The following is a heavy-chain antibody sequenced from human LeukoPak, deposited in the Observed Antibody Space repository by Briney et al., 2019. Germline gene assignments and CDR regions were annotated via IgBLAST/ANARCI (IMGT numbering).Heavy chain of an antibody. V-gene: IGHV3-30*02. Sequence: PGGSLRLSCAASGFTFSSYSMNWVRQAPGKGLEWVAFIRYDGSNKYYADSVKGRFTISRDNSKNTLYLQMNSLRAEDTAVYYCAKDPTLYTLYSSSWYLDYWGQGTLVTVSS. J-gene: IGHJ4*02. CDR2: IRYDGSNK. CDR1: GFTFSSYS. CDR3: AKDPTLYTLYSSSWYLDY. D-gene: IGHD6-13*01.